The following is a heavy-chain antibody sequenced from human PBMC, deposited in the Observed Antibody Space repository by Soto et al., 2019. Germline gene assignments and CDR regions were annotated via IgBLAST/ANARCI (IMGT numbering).Heavy chain of an antibody. V-gene: IGHV4-4*07. CDR2: IHDTGRT. CDR3: AREPLAHSYFDL. Sequence: SETLSLTCTVSGDSLSTYYWSWIRQPAGERLEWIGRIHDTGRTNYNPSLKSRVTMSVDTSKNQFSLRVNSVTAADTAVYFCAREPLAHSYFDLWGQGTLVPVYS. CDR1: GDSLSTYY. J-gene: IGHJ4*02.